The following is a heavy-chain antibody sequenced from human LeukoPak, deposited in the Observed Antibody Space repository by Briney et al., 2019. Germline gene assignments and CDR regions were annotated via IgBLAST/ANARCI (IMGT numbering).Heavy chain of an antibody. Sequence: AGGSLKLSCAASGFTFSGPAMHWVRQASGKGLEWVGRIRSKANSYATAYAASVKGRFTISRDDSKNTAYLQMNSLKTEDTAVYYCTRQWDIVVVPAAPNWGMDVWGKGTTVTVSS. CDR2: IRSKANSYAT. J-gene: IGHJ6*03. CDR3: TRQWDIVVVPAAPNWGMDV. CDR1: GFTFSGPA. V-gene: IGHV3-73*01. D-gene: IGHD2-2*01.